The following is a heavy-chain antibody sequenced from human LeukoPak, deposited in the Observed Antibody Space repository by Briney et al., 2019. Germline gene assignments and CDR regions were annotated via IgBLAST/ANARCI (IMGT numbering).Heavy chain of an antibody. D-gene: IGHD2-8*01. J-gene: IGHJ5*02. CDR2: AGNDGRIK. Sequence: PGGSLRLSCAASGFTFTTRGMHWVRQAPGKGPQWVAFAGNDGRIKYNENSVEGRFTISRDNSKNTLYLQMNSLRPEDTAVYYCATTEGVTDKLLDPWGQGTQVTVSS. CDR1: GFTFTTRG. V-gene: IGHV3-30*02. CDR3: ATTEGVTDKLLDP.